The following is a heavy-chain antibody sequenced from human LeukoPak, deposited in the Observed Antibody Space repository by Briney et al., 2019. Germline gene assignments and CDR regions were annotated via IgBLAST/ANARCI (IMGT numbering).Heavy chain of an antibody. Sequence: GASVKVSCKASGYTFTSYGISWVRQAPGQGLEWMGWISAYNGNTNYAQKLQGRVTMTTDTSTSTAYMELRSPRSDDTAVYYCARPQQLGKYNWFDPWGQGTLVTVSS. J-gene: IGHJ5*02. CDR1: GYTFTSYG. CDR3: ARPQQLGKYNWFDP. D-gene: IGHD6-13*01. CDR2: ISAYNGNT. V-gene: IGHV1-18*04.